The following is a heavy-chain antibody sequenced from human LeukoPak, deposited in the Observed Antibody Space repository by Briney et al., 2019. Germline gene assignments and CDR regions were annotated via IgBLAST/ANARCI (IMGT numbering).Heavy chain of an antibody. D-gene: IGHD3-22*01. CDR3: ARYLIAPYYYDSSGYYSFDY. V-gene: IGHV4-34*01. CDR2: INHSGST. J-gene: IGHJ4*02. CDR1: GGSFSGYY. Sequence: SETLSLTCAVCGGSFSGYYWSWIRQPPGKGLEWIGEINHSGSTNYNPSLKSRVTISVDTSKNQFSLKLSSVTAADTAVYYCARYLIAPYYYDSSGYYSFDYWGQGTLVTVSS.